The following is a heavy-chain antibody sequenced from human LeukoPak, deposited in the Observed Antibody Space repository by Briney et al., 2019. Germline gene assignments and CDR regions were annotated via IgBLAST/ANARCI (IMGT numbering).Heavy chain of an antibody. J-gene: IGHJ6*02. CDR3: AREYYDILTGRIYYYYGMDV. CDR2: MNPNSGNT. D-gene: IGHD3-9*01. Sequence: ASVKVSCKASGYTFTSYDINWVRQATGQGLEWMGWMNPNSGNTGYAQKFQGRVTMTRNTSISTAYMELSSLRSEDTAMYYCAREYYDILTGRIYYYYGMDVWGQGTTVTVSS. V-gene: IGHV1-8*01. CDR1: GYTFTSYD.